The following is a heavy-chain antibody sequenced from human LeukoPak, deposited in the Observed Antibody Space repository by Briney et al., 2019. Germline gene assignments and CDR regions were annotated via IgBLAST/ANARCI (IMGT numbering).Heavy chain of an antibody. Sequence: GGSLRLSCAASGFTFSSYEMNWVRQAPGKGLEWVSYISSSGSTLYYADSVKGRFTISRDNAKNSLYLQMNSLRAEDTAVYYCARANKDYDILTGYYQLSYYFDYWGQGTLVTVSS. CDR1: GFTFSSYE. J-gene: IGHJ4*02. CDR2: ISSSGSTL. CDR3: ARANKDYDILTGYYQLSYYFDY. V-gene: IGHV3-48*03. D-gene: IGHD3-9*01.